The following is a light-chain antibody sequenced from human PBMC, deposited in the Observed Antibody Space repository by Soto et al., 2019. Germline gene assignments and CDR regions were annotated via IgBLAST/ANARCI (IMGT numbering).Light chain of an antibody. CDR2: SAS. CDR1: QAIKND. V-gene: IGKV1-6*02. CDR3: LQDYNYPWT. Sequence: AIQMTQSPSSLSASVGDRVSITCRASQAIKNDLGWYQQKPGKAPELLIFSASSLQTGVSSRFSGSGSGTEFTLTVNSLQPGDVGIYYCLQDYNYPWTFGQGTKVEIK. J-gene: IGKJ1*01.